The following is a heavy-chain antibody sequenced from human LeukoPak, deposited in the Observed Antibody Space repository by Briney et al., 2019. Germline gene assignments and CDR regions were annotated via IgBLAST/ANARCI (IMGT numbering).Heavy chain of an antibody. CDR1: GFTFSTYF. Sequence: GGSLRLSFAASGFTFSTYFMHGVRQAPGKGLESVSDIASDGSHTFYAESVKGRFTISRDNSKNTLYLQMNRLKAEDTAVYFCARERQDTILHSGDFDIWGQGTMVTVSS. V-gene: IGHV3-30-3*01. CDR3: ARERQDTILHSGDFDI. D-gene: IGHD2-21*01. J-gene: IGHJ3*02. CDR2: IASDGSHT.